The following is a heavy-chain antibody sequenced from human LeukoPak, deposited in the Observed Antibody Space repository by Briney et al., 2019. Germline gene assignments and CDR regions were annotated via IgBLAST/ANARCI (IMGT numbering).Heavy chain of an antibody. J-gene: IGHJ4*02. D-gene: IGHD3-22*01. Sequence: QPGRSLRLSCAASGFTFDDYAMHWVRQAPGKGLEWVSGISWNSGSIGYADSVKGRFTISRDNAKNSLYLQMNSLRAEDTAVYYCARGRFNYDSSGYSSFYHWGQGTLVTVSS. CDR1: GFTFDDYA. V-gene: IGHV3-9*01. CDR3: ARGRFNYDSSGYSSFYH. CDR2: ISWNSGSI.